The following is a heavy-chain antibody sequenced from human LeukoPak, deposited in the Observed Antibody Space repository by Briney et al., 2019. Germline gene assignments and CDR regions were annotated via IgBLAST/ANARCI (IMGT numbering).Heavy chain of an antibody. D-gene: IGHD2-15*01. V-gene: IGHV3-7*03. CDR3: VRGNPFGGY. CDR1: GFTLSSYW. Sequence: GGSLRLSCAASGFTLSSYWMIWVRQAPGKGLEWVANIKQDGSEISYVDSVKGRFTISRDNAKNSLYLQMNSLRAEDTAVYYCVRGNPFGGYWGQGTLVTVSS. CDR2: IKQDGSEI. J-gene: IGHJ4*02.